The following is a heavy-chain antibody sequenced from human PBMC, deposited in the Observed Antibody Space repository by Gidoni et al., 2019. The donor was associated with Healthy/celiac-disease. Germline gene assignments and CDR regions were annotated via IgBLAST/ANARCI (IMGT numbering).Heavy chain of an antibody. CDR3: AADVLRRDYYYGMDV. J-gene: IGHJ6*02. V-gene: IGHV1-58*01. Sequence: QMQLVQSGPEVKKPGTSVKVSCKASGFTFNSSAVQWVRQARGQRLEWIGWIVVGSGNTNYAQKFQERVTITRDMSTSTAYMGLSSLRSEDTAVYYCAADVLRRDYYYGMDVWGQGTTVTVSS. CDR2: IVVGSGNT. CDR1: GFTFNSSA.